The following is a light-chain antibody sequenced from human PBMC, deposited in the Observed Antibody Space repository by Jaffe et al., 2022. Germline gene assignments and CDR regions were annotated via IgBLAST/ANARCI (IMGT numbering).Light chain of an antibody. V-gene: IGKV1-5*03. CDR2: KAS. CDR1: QSISSW. J-gene: IGKJ2*01. Sequence: DIQMTQSPSTLSASVGDRVTITCRASQSISSWLAWYQQKPGKAPKLLIYKASTLESGVPSRFSGSGSGTEFTLTISSLQPDDFATYYCQQYNSYPYTFGQGTKLEIK. CDR3: QQYNSYPYT.